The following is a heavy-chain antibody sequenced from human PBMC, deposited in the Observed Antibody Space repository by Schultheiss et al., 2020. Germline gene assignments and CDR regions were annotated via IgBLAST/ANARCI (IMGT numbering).Heavy chain of an antibody. V-gene: IGHV1-58*02. D-gene: IGHD3-22*01. CDR1: GFTFTSSA. CDR2: IVVGSGNT. CDR3: ATDKFYYDTFSPYDF. Sequence: SVKVSCKASGFTFTSSAMQWVRQARGQRLEWIGWIVVGSGNTHYAQKFRGRVTITSDRSVSTAYMELSSLRSDDTAVYYCATDKFYYDTFSPYDFWGQGTLVTVSS. J-gene: IGHJ4*02.